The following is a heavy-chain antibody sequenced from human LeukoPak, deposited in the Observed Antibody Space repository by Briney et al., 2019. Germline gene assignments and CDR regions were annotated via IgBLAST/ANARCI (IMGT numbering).Heavy chain of an antibody. V-gene: IGHV3-15*01. CDR2: IKSKTDGGTT. D-gene: IGHD1-26*01. Sequence: GGSLRLSYAASGFTFSNAWMSWVRQAPGKGLEWVGRIKSKTDGGTTDYAAPVKGRFTITRDDSKNTLYLQMNSLKTEDTAVYYCTTWLRSGSYYFDYWGQGTLVTVSS. J-gene: IGHJ4*02. CDR1: GFTFSNAW. CDR3: TTWLRSGSYYFDY.